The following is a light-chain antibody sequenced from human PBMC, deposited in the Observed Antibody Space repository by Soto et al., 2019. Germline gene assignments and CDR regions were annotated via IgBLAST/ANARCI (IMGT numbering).Light chain of an antibody. J-gene: IGKJ1*01. V-gene: IGKV3-11*01. CDR1: QSVSSY. CDR2: DAS. CDR3: QQRSNWPRT. Sequence: EIVLTQSPATLSLSPGARATLSCRASQSVSSYLAWYQQKPGQAPRLLIYDASNRATGIPARFSGSGSGTDFTITISSLEPEDFEVYDGQQRSNWPRTFGQGTKVDIK.